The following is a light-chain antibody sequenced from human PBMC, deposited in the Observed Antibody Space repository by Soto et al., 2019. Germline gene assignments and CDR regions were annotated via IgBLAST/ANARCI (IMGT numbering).Light chain of an antibody. CDR3: LQDYNYPRT. CDR2: AAS. V-gene: IGKV1-6*02. CDR1: QDIRND. Sequence: AIQMTQSPSSLSASVGDRVTITCRASQDIRNDLGWYQQKPGKAPKILINAASKLKSGVPSRFNGSGSGTDFTLTISSLQPEDFATYYCLQDYNYPRTFGQGTRVEVK. J-gene: IGKJ1*01.